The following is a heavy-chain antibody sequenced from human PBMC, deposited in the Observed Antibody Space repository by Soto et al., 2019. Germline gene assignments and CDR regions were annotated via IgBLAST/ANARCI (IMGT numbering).Heavy chain of an antibody. Sequence: ASVKVSCKASGNTVPNYAIHWVRQAPGQRLEWMGWINGGNGNTYYSEHFQGRVTFTRDTSADTVYMQLSSLTSEDTAVYYCAREGCHDYCNGMDVWGQGTTVTVSS. CDR1: GNTVPNYA. D-gene: IGHD2-15*01. V-gene: IGHV1-3*01. CDR3: AREGCHDYCNGMDV. CDR2: INGGNGNT. J-gene: IGHJ6*02.